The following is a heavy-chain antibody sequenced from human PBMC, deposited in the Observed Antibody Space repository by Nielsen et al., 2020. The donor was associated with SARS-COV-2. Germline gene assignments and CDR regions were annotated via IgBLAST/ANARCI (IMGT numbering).Heavy chain of an antibody. V-gene: IGHV3-74*03. D-gene: IGHD3-3*01. CDR1: GFTFSSTY. Sequence: GESLKISCSASGFTFSSTYMDWVRQAPGQGLVWVSRISSSGSGKAYADLEKGRFAVSRDNAGNTVFLQMNSLRVEDTAVYYCAGGADFWSGTQKYYMDVWGKGTTVTVSS. CDR3: AGGADFWSGTQKYYMDV. CDR2: ISSSGSGK. J-gene: IGHJ6*03.